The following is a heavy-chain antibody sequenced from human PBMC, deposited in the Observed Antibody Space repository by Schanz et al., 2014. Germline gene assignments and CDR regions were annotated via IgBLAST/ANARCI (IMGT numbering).Heavy chain of an antibody. J-gene: IGHJ3*02. CDR1: GFTFSDYY. Sequence: QVHLVESGGGLVKPGGSLTLSCAASGFTFSDYYMSWIRQAPGKGLEWVSYISSSSNYASYADPMKGRFTISRDNAKYSLYLQMNSLRAEDTAVYYCARDGAGRAPDAFDIWGQGTMVTVS. CDR2: ISSSSNYA. CDR3: ARDGAGRAPDAFDI. D-gene: IGHD1-26*01. V-gene: IGHV3-11*06.